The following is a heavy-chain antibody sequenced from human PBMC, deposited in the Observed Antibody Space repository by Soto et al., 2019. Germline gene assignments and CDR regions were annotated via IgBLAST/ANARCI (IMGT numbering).Heavy chain of an antibody. D-gene: IGHD3-10*01. Sequence: SETLSLTCTVSGGSISSGGYYWSWIRQNPGKGLEWIGYIYYSGSTYSNPSLKSRVSISVDTSKNQFSLKLSSVTAADTAVYYCARTLRVTMVRGVIMLGFDTWGQGTLFTVSP. CDR1: GGSISSGGYY. CDR3: ARTLRVTMVRGVIMLGFDT. V-gene: IGHV4-31*03. CDR2: IYYSGST. J-gene: IGHJ5*01.